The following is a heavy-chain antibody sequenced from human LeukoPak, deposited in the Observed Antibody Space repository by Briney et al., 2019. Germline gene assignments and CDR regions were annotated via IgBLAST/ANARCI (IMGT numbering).Heavy chain of an antibody. CDR2: ISSSSSYI. Sequence: GGSLRLSCAASGFTFSSYSMNWVRQAPGKGVEWVSSISSSSSYIYYADSVKGRFTISRDNAKNSLYLQMNSLRAEDTAVYYCASNYDSSNYYGFDYWGQGTLVTVSS. CDR1: GFTFSSYS. D-gene: IGHD3-22*01. CDR3: ASNYDSSNYYGFDY. J-gene: IGHJ4*02. V-gene: IGHV3-21*01.